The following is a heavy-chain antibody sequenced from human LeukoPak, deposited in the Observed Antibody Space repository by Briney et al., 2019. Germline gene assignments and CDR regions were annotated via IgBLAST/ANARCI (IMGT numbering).Heavy chain of an antibody. J-gene: IGHJ5*02. D-gene: IGHD2-15*01. CDR2: IIPILGIA. CDR3: ARDRDCSGGSCFLNWFDP. Sequence: SVNVSCKASGGTFSSYTISWVRQAPGQGLEWMGRIIPILGIANYAQKFQGRVAITADKSTSTAYMELSSLRSEDTAVYYCARDRDCSGGSCFLNWFDPWGQGTLVTVSS. CDR1: GGTFSSYT. V-gene: IGHV1-69*04.